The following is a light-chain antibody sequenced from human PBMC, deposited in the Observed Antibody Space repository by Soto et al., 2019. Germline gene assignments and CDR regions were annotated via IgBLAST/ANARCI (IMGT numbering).Light chain of an antibody. CDR1: QGVTTN. CDR3: QQYNNWPFS. V-gene: IGKV3-15*01. CDR2: DVS. J-gene: IGKJ5*01. Sequence: EILMTQSPATLSVSPGERVTLSCRAGQGVTTNFAWYQQKSGQSPRLLIYDVSSRATGVPSRFSGTGSETGFTLTISGLQSEDSAIYFCQQYNNWPFSFGQGTRLEIK.